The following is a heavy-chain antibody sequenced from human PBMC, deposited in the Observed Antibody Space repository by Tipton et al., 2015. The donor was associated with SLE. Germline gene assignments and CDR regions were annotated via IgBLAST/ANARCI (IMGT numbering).Heavy chain of an antibody. D-gene: IGHD3-10*01. J-gene: IGHJ4*02. CDR3: ARAKRIWFGESPNYFDY. V-gene: IGHV4-61*05. CDR2: IYYSGST. Sequence: TLSLTCTVSGGSISSSSYYWSWIRQPPGKGLEWIGYIYYSGSTNYNPSLKSRVTISVDTSKNQFSLKLSSVTAADTAVYYCARAKRIWFGESPNYFDYWGQGTLVTVSS. CDR1: GGSISSSSYY.